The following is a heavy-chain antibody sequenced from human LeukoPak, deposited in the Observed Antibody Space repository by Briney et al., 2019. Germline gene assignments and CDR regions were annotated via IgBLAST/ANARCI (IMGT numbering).Heavy chain of an antibody. CDR2: MNPNGGKT. D-gene: IGHD6-19*01. V-gene: IGHV1-8*01. Sequence: ASVKVSCKASGNTFTSYDINWVRQAPGQGLEWMGWMNPNGGKTVYAQKFQGRVTMTRNTSISTAYMELSSLRSEDTAVYYCARVVAVAGRGLPGYWGQGTLVTVSS. J-gene: IGHJ4*02. CDR3: ARVVAVAGRGLPGY. CDR1: GNTFTSYD.